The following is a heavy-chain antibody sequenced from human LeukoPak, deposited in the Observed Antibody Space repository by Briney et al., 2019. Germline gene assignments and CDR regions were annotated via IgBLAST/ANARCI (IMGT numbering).Heavy chain of an antibody. CDR1: GDSISSSDYC. D-gene: IGHD6-6*01. V-gene: IGHV4-39*01. J-gene: IGHJ4*02. Sequence: SETLSLTCTVSGDSISSSDYCWGWIRQPPGKGLEWIGSIYYSGSTYSNPSLKSPVTISVDTPKNQFSLKLSSVTAADTAVYYCARHYDSSSDFDFWGQGILVTVSS. CDR3: ARHYDSSSDFDF. CDR2: IYYSGST.